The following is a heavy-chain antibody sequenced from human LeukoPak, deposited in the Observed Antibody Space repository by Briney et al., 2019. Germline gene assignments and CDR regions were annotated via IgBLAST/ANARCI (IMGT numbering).Heavy chain of an antibody. CDR3: AKDLRQWLVVENWFDP. V-gene: IGHV3-23*01. CDR1: GFTFSSYA. J-gene: IGHJ5*02. D-gene: IGHD6-19*01. CDR2: ISGSGGST. Sequence: GGSLRLPCAASGFTFSSYAMSWVRQAPGKGLEWVSAISGSGGSTYYADSVKGRFTISRDNSKNTLYLQMNSLRAEDTAVYYCAKDLRQWLVVENWFDPWGQGTLVSVSS.